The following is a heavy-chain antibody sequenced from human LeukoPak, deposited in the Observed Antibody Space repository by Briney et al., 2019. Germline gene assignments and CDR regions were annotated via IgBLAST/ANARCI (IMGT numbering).Heavy chain of an antibody. D-gene: IGHD5/OR15-5a*01. J-gene: IGHJ4*02. CDR1: GGSFSDYY. Sequence: SETLSLTCAVYGGSFSDYYWSWIRQPPGKGLEWIGEVNHSGSTKYNPSLKSRVTISVEASKNQFSLKLISATAADTAVYYRASNRPTLRVNDYWGQGALVTVSS. CDR3: ASNRPTLRVNDY. V-gene: IGHV4-34*01. CDR2: VNHSGST.